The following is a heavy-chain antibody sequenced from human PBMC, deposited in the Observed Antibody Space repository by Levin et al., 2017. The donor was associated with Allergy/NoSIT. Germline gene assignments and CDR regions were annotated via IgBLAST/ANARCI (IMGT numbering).Heavy chain of an antibody. CDR3: ARVPVETSPNVGPQYFHR. Sequence: GGSLRLSCKASGYTFSDYYIHWVRQAPGQGLEWMGRLDPNSGGTNYAQRFQGRVTLTRDTSISTAYMEVTSLRSDDTAVYYCARVPVETSPNVGPQYFHRWGQGTLVTVSS. CDR2: LDPNSGGT. J-gene: IGHJ1*01. D-gene: IGHD2-8*01. CDR1: GYTFSDYY. V-gene: IGHV1-2*06.